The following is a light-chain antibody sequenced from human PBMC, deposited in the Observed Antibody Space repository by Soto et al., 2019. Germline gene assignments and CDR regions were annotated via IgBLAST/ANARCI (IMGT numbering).Light chain of an antibody. V-gene: IGKV2-28*01. J-gene: IGKJ2*01. Sequence: DIVTTQSPLSLPVIPGEPASISCRSSQSLLHSNGYNYLDWYLQKPGQSPQLLIYLGSNRASGVPDRLSGSGSGTDFTLKISRVEAEDVGVYYCMQALQTPYTFGQGTKLEIK. CDR2: LGS. CDR1: QSLLHSNGYNY. CDR3: MQALQTPYT.